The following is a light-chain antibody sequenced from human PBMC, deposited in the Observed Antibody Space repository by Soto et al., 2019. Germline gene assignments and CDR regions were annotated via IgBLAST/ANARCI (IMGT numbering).Light chain of an antibody. Sequence: DIQMTQSPSILSASLGDRVTITCRASQSISTWLAWYQQKPGKAPKLLIYKASNLESGGPSRFSGSAAGTEFTLTISSLQPDDVATYYCQQYVSYCTFGQGTKVEIK. CDR1: QSISTW. V-gene: IGKV1-5*03. CDR2: KAS. J-gene: IGKJ1*01. CDR3: QQYVSYCT.